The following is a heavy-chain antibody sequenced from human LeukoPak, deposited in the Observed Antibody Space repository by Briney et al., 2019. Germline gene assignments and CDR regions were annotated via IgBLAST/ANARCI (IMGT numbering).Heavy chain of an antibody. J-gene: IGHJ4*02. CDR1: GGSFEHYF. CDR3: ASHRRSHGSEY. CDR2: VYYSGST. D-gene: IGHD3-10*01. V-gene: IGHV4-59*01. Sequence: PSETLSLTCTVSGGSFEHYFWSWIRQPPGKGLEWIGYVYYSGSTDYSPSLKSRLTISADTSKNQFPLKLNSVTAADTAVYYCASHRRSHGSEYWGQGTLVTVSS.